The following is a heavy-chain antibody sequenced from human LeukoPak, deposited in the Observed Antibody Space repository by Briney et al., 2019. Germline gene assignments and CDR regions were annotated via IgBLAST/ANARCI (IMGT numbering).Heavy chain of an antibody. CDR3: AHMEGYCSGGSCYKNWFDP. V-gene: IGHV2-5*01. Sequence: SGPTLVNPTQTLTLTCTFSGFSLSTSGVGVGWIPQPPGKALEWLALIYWNDDKRYSPSLKSRLTITKDTSKNQVVLTMTNMDPVDTATYYCAHMEGYCSGGSCYKNWFDPWGQGTLVTVSS. CDR1: GFSLSTSGVG. J-gene: IGHJ5*02. CDR2: IYWNDDK. D-gene: IGHD2-15*01.